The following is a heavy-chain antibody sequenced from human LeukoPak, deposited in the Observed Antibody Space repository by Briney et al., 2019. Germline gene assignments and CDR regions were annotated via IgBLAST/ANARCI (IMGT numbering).Heavy chain of an antibody. D-gene: IGHD3-16*01. CDR2: IYTSGST. CDR1: GGSISSYY. J-gene: IGHJ5*02. Sequence: SETLSLTCTVSGGSISSYYWTWVRQPAGKGLEWIGRIYTSGSTNYNSSLKSRVTISVDTSKNQFSLKLNSVTAADTAVYYCARDYVQSHWFDPWGQGTLVTVSS. V-gene: IGHV4-4*07. CDR3: ARDYVQSHWFDP.